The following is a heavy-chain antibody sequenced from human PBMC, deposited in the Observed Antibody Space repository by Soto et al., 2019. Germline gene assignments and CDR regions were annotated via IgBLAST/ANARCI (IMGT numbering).Heavy chain of an antibody. V-gene: IGHV3-53*01. CDR2: LYTGGSA. Sequence: PGGSLRLSCAASGFSVTDHYITWGRQAPGKGLEWVSVLYTGGSAYYGDSVKGRFTISRDSSTNTLYLQMNSLKVGDTAFYFCARSFNDWTTYFDYWSEGTLVTVSS. J-gene: IGHJ4*02. CDR1: GFSVTDHY. D-gene: IGHD3-9*01. CDR3: ARSFNDWTTYFDY.